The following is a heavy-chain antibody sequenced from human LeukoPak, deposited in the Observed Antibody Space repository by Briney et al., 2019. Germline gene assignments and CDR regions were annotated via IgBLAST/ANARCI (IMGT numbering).Heavy chain of an antibody. J-gene: IGHJ4*02. CDR2: INPNSGGT. V-gene: IGHV1-2*02. CDR3: ARLFDWLSNFDY. Sequence: ASVKVSCKASGYTFTGYYMHWVRQAPGQGLEWMGWINPNSGGTNYAQKFQGRVTMTRDTSISTAYMELSRLRSDYTAVYYCARLFDWLSNFDYWGQGTLVTVSS. D-gene: IGHD3-9*01. CDR1: GYTFTGYY.